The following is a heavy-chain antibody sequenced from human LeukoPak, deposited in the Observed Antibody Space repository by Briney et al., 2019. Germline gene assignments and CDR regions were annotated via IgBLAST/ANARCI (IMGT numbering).Heavy chain of an antibody. V-gene: IGHV5-51*01. D-gene: IGHD6-19*01. CDR3: ARCPYSSGWYYSNDY. CDR1: GYSFTSYW. CDR2: IYPGDSDT. Sequence: GESLKISCKGSGYSFTSYWIGWVRQMPGKGLEWMGIIYPGDSDTRYSPSFQGQVTISADKSISTAYLQRSSLKASDTAMYYCARCPYSSGWYYSNDYWGQGTLVTVSS. J-gene: IGHJ4*02.